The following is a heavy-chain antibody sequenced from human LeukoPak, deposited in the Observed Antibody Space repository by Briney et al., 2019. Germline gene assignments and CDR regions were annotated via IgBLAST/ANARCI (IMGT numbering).Heavy chain of an antibody. CDR3: SISQYSSSRFDH. J-gene: IGHJ5*02. CDR1: GFTLSSYW. V-gene: IGHV3-74*01. CDR2: INSDGSST. D-gene: IGHD6-6*01. Sequence: PGGSLRLSCAASGFTLSSYWMHWVRHAPGKGLVWVSRINSDGSSTTYADSVKGRFTISRDNAKNTLYLQMNRLRAEDTAVYYCSISQYSSSRFDHWGQGTLVTVSA.